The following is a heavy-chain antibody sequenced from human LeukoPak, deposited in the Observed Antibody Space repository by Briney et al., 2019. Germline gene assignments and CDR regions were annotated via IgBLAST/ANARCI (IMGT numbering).Heavy chain of an antibody. CDR1: GFTFSRFA. J-gene: IGHJ4*02. CDR2: FSGSGGST. CDR3: AKASAMIVVVSKHFDY. V-gene: IGHV3-23*01. D-gene: IGHD3-22*01. Sequence: GGSLRLSCAASGFTFSRFAMSWVRQAPGKGMEWVSGFSGSGGSTYYADSVKGRFTISRDNSKNTLYLQMNSLRAEDTAVYYCAKASAMIVVVSKHFDYWGQGTLVTVSS.